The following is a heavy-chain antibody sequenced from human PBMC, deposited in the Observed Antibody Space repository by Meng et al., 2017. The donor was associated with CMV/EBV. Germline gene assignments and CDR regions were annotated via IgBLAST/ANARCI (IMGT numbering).Heavy chain of an antibody. CDR1: GGSISSSSYY. V-gene: IGHV4-39*07. D-gene: IGHD3-22*01. CDR2: IYYSGST. Sequence: QLQLQESGPGLVKPSETLSLTCTVSGGSISSSSYYWGWIRQPPGKGLEWIGSIYYSGSTYYNPSLKSRVTISVDTSKNQFSRKLSSVTAADTAVYYCARGVVTMIVVYDPWGQGTLVTVSS. CDR3: ARGVVTMIVVYDP. J-gene: IGHJ5*02.